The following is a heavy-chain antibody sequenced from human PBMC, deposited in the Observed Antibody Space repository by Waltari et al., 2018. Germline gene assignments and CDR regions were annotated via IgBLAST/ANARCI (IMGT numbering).Heavy chain of an antibody. CDR3: ARTRIKGTSPYY. J-gene: IGHJ4*02. CDR1: SGSFRDYY. V-gene: IGHV4-34*01. D-gene: IGHD1-1*01. Sequence: QVQLHQWGAGLLTPSETLSLPCAVYSGSFRDYYWSWFRPPPGKGLEWIGQINHSGSTNFNPSLKSRVTLSVDTSKNQFSLKLSSVTAADTAVYYCARTRIKGTSPYYWGQGTLVTVSS. CDR2: INHSGST.